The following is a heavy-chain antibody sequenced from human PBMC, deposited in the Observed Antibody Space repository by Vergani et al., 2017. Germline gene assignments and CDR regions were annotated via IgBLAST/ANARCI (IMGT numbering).Heavy chain of an antibody. D-gene: IGHD6-13*01. Sequence: QVQLQQWGAGLLKPSETLSLTCAVYGGSFSGYYWSWIRQPPGKGLEWIGEINNSGSTNYNPSLKSRVTISVDTSKNQFSLKLSSVTAADTAVYYCARWGSSWYGGFDYWGQGTLVTVSS. CDR2: INNSGST. CDR3: ARWGSSWYGGFDY. J-gene: IGHJ4*02. CDR1: GGSFSGYY. V-gene: IGHV4-34*01.